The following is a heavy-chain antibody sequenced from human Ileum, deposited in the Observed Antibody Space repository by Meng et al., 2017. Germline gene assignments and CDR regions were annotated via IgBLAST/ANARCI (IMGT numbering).Heavy chain of an antibody. Sequence: QLPESGPGLVQPSGTLSLACAVSGDSIGNSKGWSWLRQSPGKGLEWIGEISNSGKTVYSPSLKSRVRISLDKSNNQFSLTLNSVTAADTAMYYCARERIRELGLFDSWGQGTLVTVSS. J-gene: IGHJ4*02. CDR1: GDSIGNSKG. CDR2: ISNSGKT. D-gene: IGHD3-10*01. CDR3: ARERIRELGLFDS. V-gene: IGHV4-4*02.